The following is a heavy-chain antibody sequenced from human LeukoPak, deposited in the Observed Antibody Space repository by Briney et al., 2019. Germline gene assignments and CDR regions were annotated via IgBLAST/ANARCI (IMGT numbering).Heavy chain of an antibody. CDR2: IIPIIGIA. CDR1: GGTFSSYA. V-gene: IGHV1-69*04. J-gene: IGHJ3*02. Sequence: SVKLSCTASGGTFSSYAISWVRQAPGQGLEWMGRIIPIIGIANYAQTFQGRVTITADKSTSTAYMEMSSLRSEDTAVYYCASDTITRDACDIWRQGTMVTVSS. CDR3: ASDTITRDACDI. D-gene: IGHD1-14*01.